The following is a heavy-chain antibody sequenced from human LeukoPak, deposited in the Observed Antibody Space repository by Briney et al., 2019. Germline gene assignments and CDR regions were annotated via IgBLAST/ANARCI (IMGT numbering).Heavy chain of an antibody. D-gene: IGHD3-3*01. CDR2: INPGGGST. V-gene: IGHV1-46*01. CDR1: GYTFMRYY. CDR3: TREVADGVTAPTGFDL. J-gene: IGHJ4*02. Sequence: ASVKVSCKASGYTFMRYYSHWVRQAPGQRLEWMGLINPGGGSTAYAQKSQGRISMTTDTSTGTVYMELRSLRSEDTAVYYCTREVADGVTAPTGFDLWGQGTPVTVFS.